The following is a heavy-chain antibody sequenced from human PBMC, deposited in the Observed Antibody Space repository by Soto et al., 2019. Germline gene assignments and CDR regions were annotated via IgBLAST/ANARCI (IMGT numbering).Heavy chain of an antibody. CDR3: TLTFGGVIAPDY. CDR2: IYYSGSP. CDR1: RGPISSSNYY. Sequence: SETLSLTCTVSRGPISSSNYYWGWIRQPPGKGLEWIGSIYYSGSPYYNPSLKSRVTISVDTSKNQFSLKLSSVTAADTAVYYCTLTFGGVIAPDYWGQGTLVTVSS. J-gene: IGHJ4*02. V-gene: IGHV4-39*01. D-gene: IGHD3-16*02.